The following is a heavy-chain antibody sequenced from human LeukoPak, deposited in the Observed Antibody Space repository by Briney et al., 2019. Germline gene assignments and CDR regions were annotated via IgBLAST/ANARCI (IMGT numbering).Heavy chain of an antibody. J-gene: IGHJ5*02. D-gene: IGHD3-22*01. Sequence: GGSLRLSCAASGFTFSSYAMSWVRQAPGKGLEWVSAISGSGGSTYYADSVKGRFTISRDNSKNTLYLQMNSLRAEDTAVYYCAKSPYYYDSSDDWFDPGGQGTLVTVSS. V-gene: IGHV3-23*01. CDR2: ISGSGGST. CDR1: GFTFSSYA. CDR3: AKSPYYYDSSDDWFDP.